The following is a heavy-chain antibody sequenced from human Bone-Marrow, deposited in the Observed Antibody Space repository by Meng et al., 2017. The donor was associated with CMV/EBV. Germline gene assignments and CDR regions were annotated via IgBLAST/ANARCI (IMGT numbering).Heavy chain of an antibody. Sequence: GGSLRLSCAASGFTVSSNYMSWVRQAPGKGLEWVSVIYSGGSTYYADSVKGRFTISRDNSKNTLYLQMNSLRAEDTAVYYCARGLGYSSSSVGYWGQGTLVTVSS. CDR2: IYSGGST. V-gene: IGHV3-66*02. CDR3: ARGLGYSSSSVGY. J-gene: IGHJ4*02. D-gene: IGHD6-6*01. CDR1: GFTVSSNY.